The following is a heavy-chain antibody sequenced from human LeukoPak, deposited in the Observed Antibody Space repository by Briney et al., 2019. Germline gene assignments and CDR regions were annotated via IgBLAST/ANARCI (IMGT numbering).Heavy chain of an antibody. V-gene: IGHV3-23*01. J-gene: IGHJ4*02. CDR1: GFTFSSYA. CDR2: ISGSGGST. CDR3: AKADPYDFWSGYETTTFDY. D-gene: IGHD3-3*01. Sequence: PGGSLRLSCAASGFTFSSYAMSWVRQAPGKGLEWVSAISGSGGSTYYADSVKGRFTISGDNSKNTLYLQMNSLRAEDTAVYYCAKADPYDFWSGYETTTFDYWGQGTLVTVSS.